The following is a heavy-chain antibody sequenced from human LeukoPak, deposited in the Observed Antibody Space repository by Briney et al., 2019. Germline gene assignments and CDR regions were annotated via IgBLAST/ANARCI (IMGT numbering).Heavy chain of an antibody. D-gene: IGHD6-13*01. CDR1: GYTFTSYG. V-gene: IGHV1-18*01. CDR2: ISAYNGNT. CDR3: ARDRARIKDIAAAGTGDY. J-gene: IGHJ4*02. Sequence: GASVKVSCKASGYTFTSYGISWVRQAPGQGLEWMGWISAYNGNTNYAQKLQGRVTMTTDTSTSTAYMELRSLRSDDTVVYYCARDRARIKDIAAAGTGDYWGQGTLVTVSS.